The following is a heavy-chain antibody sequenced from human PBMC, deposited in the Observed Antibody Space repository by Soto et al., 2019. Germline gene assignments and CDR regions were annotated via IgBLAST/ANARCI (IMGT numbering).Heavy chain of an antibody. CDR2: TYQSGSA. Sequence: SETLSLTCTVSGGSISGGGYSWTWIRQSPGKGLEWIGYTYQSGSAYYNPSLKSRVTISVDRSKNQFSLNLTSVTAADTAVYYCARDYYGMDVWGQGTTVTVSS. J-gene: IGHJ6*02. CDR3: ARDYYGMDV. CDR1: GGSISGGGYS. V-gene: IGHV4-30-2*06.